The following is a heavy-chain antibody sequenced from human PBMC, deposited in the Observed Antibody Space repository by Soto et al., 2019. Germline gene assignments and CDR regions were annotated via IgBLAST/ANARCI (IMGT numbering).Heavy chain of an antibody. V-gene: IGHV4-59*01. Sequence: SETLCVTWTVAGGTLSRYYWSWLRKPPGKGLEWIGYIYYSGSTNYNPSLKSRVTISVDTSKNQFSLKLSSVTAADTAVYYCARTLYSYGPRFDYWGQGTLVTVSS. J-gene: IGHJ4*02. CDR3: ARTLYSYGPRFDY. CDR2: IYYSGST. CDR1: GGTLSRYY. D-gene: IGHD5-18*01.